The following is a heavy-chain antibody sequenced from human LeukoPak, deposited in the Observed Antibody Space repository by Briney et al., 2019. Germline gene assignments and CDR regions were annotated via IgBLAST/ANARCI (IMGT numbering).Heavy chain of an antibody. Sequence: GGSLRLSCAASGFPLSSYAMGWVRQAPGRGLEWVASINQDASEKYYVDSVKGRFTISRDNAKNSLYLQMNSLRVEDTAVYYCARGSSGRYFAFIDYWGQGILVTVSS. CDR3: ARGSSGRYFAFIDY. J-gene: IGHJ4*02. CDR2: INQDASEK. CDR1: GFPLSSYA. D-gene: IGHD1-26*01. V-gene: IGHV3-7*01.